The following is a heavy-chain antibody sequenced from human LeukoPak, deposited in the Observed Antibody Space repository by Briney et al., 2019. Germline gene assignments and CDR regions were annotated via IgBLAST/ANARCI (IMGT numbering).Heavy chain of an antibody. Sequence: ASVKVSCKASGCTFTSYDINWVRQATGQGLEWMGWMNPNSGNTGYAQKFQGRVTMTRNTSISTAYMELSSLRSEDTAVYYCARDLDIVATNHYYYYGMDVWGQGTTVTVSS. CDR1: GCTFTSYD. D-gene: IGHD5-12*01. CDR2: MNPNSGNT. V-gene: IGHV1-8*01. CDR3: ARDLDIVATNHYYYYGMDV. J-gene: IGHJ6*02.